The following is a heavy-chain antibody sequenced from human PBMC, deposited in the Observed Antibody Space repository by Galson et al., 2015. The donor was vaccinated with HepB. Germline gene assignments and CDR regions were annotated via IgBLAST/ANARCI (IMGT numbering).Heavy chain of an antibody. D-gene: IGHD3-10*01. CDR2: TYSGSKWNT. CDR3: AREGHFFTGEYFFDY. Sequence: CAISGDSVSSNSAAWSWIRQSPSRGLEWLGRTYSGSKWNTDYAVSVRGRITINADTLKNQFALQLNSVTPEDTAVYYCAREGHFFTGEYFFDYWGQGTLVTVSS. J-gene: IGHJ4*02. V-gene: IGHV6-1*01. CDR1: GDSVSSNSAA.